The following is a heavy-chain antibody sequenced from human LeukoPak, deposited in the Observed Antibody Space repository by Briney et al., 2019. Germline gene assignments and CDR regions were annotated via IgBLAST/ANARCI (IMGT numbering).Heavy chain of an antibody. Sequence: TSETLSLTCTVSGGSISSGGYYWSWIRQHPGKGLEWIGYIYYSGSTYYNPSLKSRVTISVDTSKNQFSLKLSSVTAADTAVYYCARGKKITYYYDSSGYFDYWGQGTLVTVSS. V-gene: IGHV4-31*03. CDR1: GGSISSGGYY. CDR3: ARGKKITYYYDSSGYFDY. D-gene: IGHD3-22*01. CDR2: IYYSGST. J-gene: IGHJ4*02.